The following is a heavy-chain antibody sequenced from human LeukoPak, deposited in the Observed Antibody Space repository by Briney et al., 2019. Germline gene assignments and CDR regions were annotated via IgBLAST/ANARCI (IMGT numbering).Heavy chain of an antibody. J-gene: IGHJ4*02. CDR1: GFTFSSYA. CDR2: ISGSGGST. V-gene: IGHV3-23*01. D-gene: IGHD3-10*01. CDR3: AKDLYGSGSYYADY. Sequence: GGSLRLSCAASGFTFSSYAMSWVRQAPGKGLDWVSAISGSGGSTYYADSVKGRFTISRDNSKNTLYLQMNSLRAEDTAVYYCAKDLYGSGSYYADYWGQGTLVTVSS.